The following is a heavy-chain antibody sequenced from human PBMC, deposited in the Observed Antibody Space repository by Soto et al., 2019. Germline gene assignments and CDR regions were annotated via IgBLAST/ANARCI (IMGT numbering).Heavy chain of an antibody. Sequence: QVQLQESGPGLVKASQTLSLICSVSGESISSGGYYWSWIRHHPGKGLEWIGYIYDSESAYYNPSLKSRVTISMDTSKNHFAMKLSSVTAADTAVYYCARASSSWSAADYWGQGTLITVSS. CDR1: GESISSGGYY. D-gene: IGHD6-6*01. J-gene: IGHJ4*02. V-gene: IGHV4-31*03. CDR2: IYDSESA. CDR3: ARASSSWSAADY.